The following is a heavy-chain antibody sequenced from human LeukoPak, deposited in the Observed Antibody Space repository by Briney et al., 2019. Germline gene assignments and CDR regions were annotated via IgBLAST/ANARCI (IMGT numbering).Heavy chain of an antibody. Sequence: ASVKVSCKVSGYTLTELSMHWVRQAPGKGLEWMGGFDPEDGETIYAQKFQGRVTMTEDTSTDTAYMELSSLRSEDTAVYYCAEGTFKSGWWYYFDYWGQGTLVTVSS. CDR2: FDPEDGET. CDR3: AEGTFKSGWWYYFDY. D-gene: IGHD6-19*01. J-gene: IGHJ4*02. V-gene: IGHV1-24*01. CDR1: GYTLTELS.